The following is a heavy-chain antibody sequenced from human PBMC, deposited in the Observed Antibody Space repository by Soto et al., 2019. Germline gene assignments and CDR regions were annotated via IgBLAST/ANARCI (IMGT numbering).Heavy chain of an antibody. CDR3: ARDRLTRSIDY. V-gene: IGHV3-33*01. CDR2: IWYDGSNK. Sequence: ESGGGVVQPGRSLRLSCAASGFTFSSYGMHWVRQAPGKGLEWVAVIWYDGSNKYYADSVKGRFTISRDNSKNTLYLQMNSLRAEDTAVYYCARDRLTRSIDYWGQGTLVTVSS. D-gene: IGHD2-15*01. J-gene: IGHJ4*02. CDR1: GFTFSSYG.